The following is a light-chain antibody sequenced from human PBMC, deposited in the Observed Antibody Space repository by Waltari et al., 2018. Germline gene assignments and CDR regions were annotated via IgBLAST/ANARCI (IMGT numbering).Light chain of an antibody. J-gene: IGKJ2*03. Sequence: DIVLTQSPGSLAVSLGERATINCKSSQSVLFSSNNENYLAWYQQKPGQPPKLLIYWASTRESGVPDRFSGSGSGTDFTLTISSLQAEDVAVYYCQQYYSIPRSFGQGTKLEIK. V-gene: IGKV4-1*01. CDR3: QQYYSIPRS. CDR1: QSVLFSSNNENY. CDR2: WAS.